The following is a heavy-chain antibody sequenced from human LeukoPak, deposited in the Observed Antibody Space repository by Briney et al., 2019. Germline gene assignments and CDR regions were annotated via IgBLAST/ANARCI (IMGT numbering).Heavy chain of an antibody. J-gene: IGHJ4*02. CDR3: ARLVWVPRNFDY. D-gene: IGHD3-16*01. V-gene: IGHV4-39*01. Sequence: PSETLSLTCTVSGGSISSSSYYWGWIRQPPGKGLEWIGSIYYSGGTYYNPSLKSRVTISVDTSKNQFSLKLSSVTAADTAVYYCARLVWVPRNFDYWGQGTLVTVSS. CDR1: GGSISSSSYY. CDR2: IYYSGGT.